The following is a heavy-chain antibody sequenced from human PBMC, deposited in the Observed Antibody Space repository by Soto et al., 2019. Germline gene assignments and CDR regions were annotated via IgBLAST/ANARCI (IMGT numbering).Heavy chain of an antibody. CDR1: GVSISGFY. V-gene: IGHV4-59*01. J-gene: IGHJ4*02. CDR2: IYYSGST. D-gene: IGHD3-3*01. Sequence: QVQLQGSGPGLVRPSETLSLTCAVSGVSISGFYWSWIRQPPGKGLECIGYIYYSGSTYYNPSLKSRVTVSLDSSKNQFSLKLTSVTAADTAIYYCARGHLWLEDWGQGTLVTVSS. CDR3: ARGHLWLED.